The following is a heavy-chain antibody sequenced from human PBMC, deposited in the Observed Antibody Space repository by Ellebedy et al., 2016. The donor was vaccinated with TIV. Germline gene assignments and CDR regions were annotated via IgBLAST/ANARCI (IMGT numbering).Heavy chain of an antibody. CDR2: IIPILGIA. Sequence: SVKVSXXASGGTFSSYAISWVRQAPGQGLEWMGRIIPILGIANYAQKLQGRVTMTRDTSTSTAYMELRSLRSDDTAVYYCARLPCGSTSCGGRAFDFWGQGTMVTVSS. D-gene: IGHD2-2*01. V-gene: IGHV1-69*04. CDR3: ARLPCGSTSCGGRAFDF. J-gene: IGHJ3*01. CDR1: GGTFSSYA.